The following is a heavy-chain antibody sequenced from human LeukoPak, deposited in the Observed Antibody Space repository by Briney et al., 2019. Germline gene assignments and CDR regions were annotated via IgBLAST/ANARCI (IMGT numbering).Heavy chain of an antibody. CDR1: GYTFTSYY. CDR2: INPSGGST. D-gene: IGHD1-26*01. J-gene: IGHJ4*02. V-gene: IGHV1-46*01. Sequence: ASVKVSCKASGYTFTSYYMHWVRQAPGQGLEWMGIINPSGGSTSYAQEFQGRVTMTRDTSTSTVYMELSSLRSEDTAVYYCARDVGSIVGATESFDYWGQGTLVTVSS. CDR3: ARDVGSIVGATESFDY.